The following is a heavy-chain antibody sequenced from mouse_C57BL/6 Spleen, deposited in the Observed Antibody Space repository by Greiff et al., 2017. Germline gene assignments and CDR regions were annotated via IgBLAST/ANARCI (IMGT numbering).Heavy chain of an antibody. CDR1: GFTFSSYG. J-gene: IGHJ2*01. CDR3: ARQQLRLDYFDY. CDR2: ISSGGSYT. D-gene: IGHD3-2*02. Sequence: EVQLVESGGDLVKPGGSLKLSCAASGFTFSSYGMSWVRQTPDKRLEWVATISSGGSYTYYPDSVKGRFTISRDNAKNTLYLQMSSLKSEDTAMYYCARQQLRLDYFDYWGQGTTLTVSS. V-gene: IGHV5-6*01.